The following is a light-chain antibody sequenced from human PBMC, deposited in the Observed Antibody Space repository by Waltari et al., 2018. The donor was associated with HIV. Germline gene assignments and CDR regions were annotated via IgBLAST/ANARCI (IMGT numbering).Light chain of an antibody. CDR3: AAWDDSLNGWV. CDR2: SNN. Sequence: QSVLTQPPSASGTPGQRVTISCSGSRSNIGSNTVSWYQQLPGTPPKLFTYSNNQRPSGVPDRVSGSRSGSSASLAISGLQAEDEADYYWAAWDDSLNGWVFGGGTKLTVV. V-gene: IGLV1-44*01. CDR1: RSNIGSNT. J-gene: IGLJ3*02.